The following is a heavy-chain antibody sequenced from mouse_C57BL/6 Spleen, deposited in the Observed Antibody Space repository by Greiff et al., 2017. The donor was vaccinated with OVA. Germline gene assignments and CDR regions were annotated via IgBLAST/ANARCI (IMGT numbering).Heavy chain of an antibody. D-gene: IGHD2-5*01. J-gene: IGHJ1*03. CDR1: GYTFTDYN. CDR3: ARSAYYSNFWYCDV. Sequence: EVQLQESGPELVKPGASVKIPCKASGYTFTDYNMDWVKQSHGKSLEWIGDINPNNGGTIYNQKFKGKATLTVDKSSSTAYMELRSLTSEDTAVYYCARSAYYSNFWYCDVWGTGTTVTVSS. V-gene: IGHV1-18*01. CDR2: INPNNGGT.